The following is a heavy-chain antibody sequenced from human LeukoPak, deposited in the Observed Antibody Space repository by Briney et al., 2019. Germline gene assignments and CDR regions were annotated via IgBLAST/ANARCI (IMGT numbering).Heavy chain of an antibody. CDR1: DGAISSYY. CDR3: ARHDSSSWYAYDY. CDR2: VYSSGIT. Sequence: SETLSLTCTVSDGAISSYYWSWIRQPPGKGLEWIGYVYSSGITDYNPLFNGRVTISIDTSREQFSLKLSSVTAADTAVYYCARHDSSSWYAYDYWGQGTLVTVSS. D-gene: IGHD6-13*01. V-gene: IGHV4-59*08. J-gene: IGHJ4*02.